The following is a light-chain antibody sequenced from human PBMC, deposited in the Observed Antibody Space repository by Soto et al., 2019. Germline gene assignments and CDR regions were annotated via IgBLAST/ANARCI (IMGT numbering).Light chain of an antibody. V-gene: IGKV3-11*01. CDR3: QQPGS. J-gene: IGKJ4*01. CDR2: EAS. CDR1: QSVGNN. Sequence: EIVLTQSPATLSLSPGERATLSCRASQSVGNNLAWYQQKPGQAPGLLIYEASTRATGIPARFSGSGSGTDFTLTISSLEPEDFAIYYCQQPGSFGGGTKVDIK.